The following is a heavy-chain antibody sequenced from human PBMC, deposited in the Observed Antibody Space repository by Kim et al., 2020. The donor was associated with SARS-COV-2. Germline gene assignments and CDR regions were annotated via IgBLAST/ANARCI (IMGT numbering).Heavy chain of an antibody. Sequence: ASVKVSCKASGYTFTSYGISWVRQAPGQGLEWMGWISAYNGNTNYAQKLQGRVTMTTDTSTSTAYMELRSLRSDDTAVYYCARLGLELGIISYGMDVWGQGTTVTVSS. CDR2: ISAYNGNT. J-gene: IGHJ6*02. D-gene: IGHD7-27*01. CDR3: ARLGLELGIISYGMDV. CDR1: GYTFTSYG. V-gene: IGHV1-18*01.